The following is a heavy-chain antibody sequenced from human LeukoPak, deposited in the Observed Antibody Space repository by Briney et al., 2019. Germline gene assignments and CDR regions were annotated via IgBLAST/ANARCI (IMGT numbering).Heavy chain of an antibody. V-gene: IGHV3-23*01. Sequence: GGSLRLSCAASGFTFSSYAMSWVRQAPGKGLEWVSAISGSGGSTYYADSVKGRFTISRDNSKNTLYLQMNSLRAEDTAVYYCAKAKLRFLEWLPEDYFDYWGQGTLVTVSS. D-gene: IGHD3-3*01. CDR3: AKAKLRFLEWLPEDYFDY. CDR2: ISGSGGST. CDR1: GFTFSSYA. J-gene: IGHJ4*02.